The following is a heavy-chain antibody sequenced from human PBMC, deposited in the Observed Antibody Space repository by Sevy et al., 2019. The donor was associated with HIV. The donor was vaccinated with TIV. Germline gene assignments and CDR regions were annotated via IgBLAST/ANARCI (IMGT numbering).Heavy chain of an antibody. J-gene: IGHJ4*02. V-gene: IGHV4-61*01. CDR1: CVSITSGNSY. CDR2: ILYNGST. Sequence: SETRSLTCRVSCVSITSGNSYWSWIRQPPGKGLELIGYILYNGSTNYDPTLEIRVTMSVDTSNSQFSLSLRSVTAADTAVYYCARGPNYYVSGSFDYWGQGTLVTVSS. D-gene: IGHD3-10*01. CDR3: ARGPNYYVSGSFDY.